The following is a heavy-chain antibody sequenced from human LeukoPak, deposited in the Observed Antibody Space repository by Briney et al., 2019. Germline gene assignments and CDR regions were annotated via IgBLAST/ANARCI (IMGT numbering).Heavy chain of an antibody. J-gene: IGHJ4*02. Sequence: GGSLKLSCAASGFTFSDSALHWVRQASGKGLEWVGRIRSKPNNYATAYTASVKGRFTISRDDSKNTAYLQMNSLNTEDTAMYYCTRHLIGATPFDYWGQGTLVSVSS. V-gene: IGHV3-73*01. CDR3: TRHLIGATPFDY. D-gene: IGHD4/OR15-4a*01. CDR2: IRSKPNNYAT. CDR1: GFTFSDSA.